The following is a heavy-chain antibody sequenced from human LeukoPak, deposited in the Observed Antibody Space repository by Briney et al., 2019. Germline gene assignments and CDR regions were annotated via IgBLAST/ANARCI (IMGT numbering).Heavy chain of an antibody. V-gene: IGHV5-51*01. D-gene: IGHD1-14*01. CDR3: ARQPGSGA. CDR1: GYIFTSYW. J-gene: IGHJ5*02. Sequence: GESLKTSCKASGYIFTSYWIAWVRQLPGKGLQWIGIIFPGDSDTRYSPSFQGQVTISADKSISTAYLQWSSLKASDTATYYCARQPGSGAWGQGTLVTVSP. CDR2: IFPGDSDT.